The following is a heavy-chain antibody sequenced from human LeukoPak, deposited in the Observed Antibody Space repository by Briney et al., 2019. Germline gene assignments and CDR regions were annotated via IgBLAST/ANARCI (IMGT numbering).Heavy chain of an antibody. CDR2: ISYDGSNK. CDR1: GFTFSSYA. V-gene: IGHV3-30-3*01. J-gene: IGHJ3*02. Sequence: PGGSLRLSCAASGFTFSSYAMHWVRQAPGKGLEWVAVISYDGSNKYYADSVKGRFTISRDNPKNTLYLQMNSLRAEDTAVYYCATHIAVAGAFDIWGQGTMVTVSS. CDR3: ATHIAVAGAFDI. D-gene: IGHD6-19*01.